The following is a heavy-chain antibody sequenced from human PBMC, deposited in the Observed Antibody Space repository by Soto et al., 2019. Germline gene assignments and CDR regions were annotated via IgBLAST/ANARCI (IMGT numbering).Heavy chain of an antibody. J-gene: IGHJ4*02. CDR3: AKSALLWFGELFPPYFDY. D-gene: IGHD3-10*01. CDR1: GFTFSSYG. V-gene: IGHV3-30*18. Sequence: QVQLVESGGGVVQPGRSLRLSCAASGFTFSSYGMHWVRQAPGKGLEWVAVISYDGSNKYYADSVKGRFTISRDNSKNTLYLQMNSLRAEDTAVYYCAKSALLWFGELFPPYFDYWGQGTLVTVSS. CDR2: ISYDGSNK.